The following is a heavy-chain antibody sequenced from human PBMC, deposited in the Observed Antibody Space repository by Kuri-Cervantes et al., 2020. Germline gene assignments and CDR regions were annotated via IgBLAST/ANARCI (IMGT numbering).Heavy chain of an antibody. D-gene: IGHD6-13*01. CDR3: AREFVAAGSGYYYMDV. V-gene: IGHV3-23*01. CDR1: GFTFSSYA. Sequence: GESLKISCAASGFTFSSYAMSWVRQAPGKGLEWVSAISGSGGSTYYADSVKGRFTISRDNAKNSLYLQMNSLRAEDTAVYYCAREFVAAGSGYYYMDVWGKGTTVTVSS. J-gene: IGHJ6*03. CDR2: ISGSGGST.